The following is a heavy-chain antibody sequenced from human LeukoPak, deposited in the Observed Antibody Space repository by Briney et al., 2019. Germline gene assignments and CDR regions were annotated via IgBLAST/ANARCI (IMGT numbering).Heavy chain of an antibody. CDR3: ARGLYNYGHGDY. V-gene: IGHV4-39*01. CDR1: GGPVSSGTYY. Sequence: PSETLSLTCTVSGGPVSSGTYYWGWIRQPPGKGLEWIGSIYYSGSTYYNPSLKSRVTISVDTSKNQFSLKLSSVTAADTAVYYCARGLYNYGHGDYWGQGTLVTVSS. D-gene: IGHD5-18*01. J-gene: IGHJ4*02. CDR2: IYYSGST.